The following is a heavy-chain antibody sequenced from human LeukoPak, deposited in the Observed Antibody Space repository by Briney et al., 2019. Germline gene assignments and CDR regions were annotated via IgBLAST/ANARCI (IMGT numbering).Heavy chain of an antibody. V-gene: IGHV1-8*03. J-gene: IGHJ5*02. Sequence: ASVKVSCKASGYTFTSYDINWVRQATGQGLEWMGWMNPNSGNTGYAQKFQGRVTITRNTSISTAYMELSSLRSEDTAVYYCARESYYYDSSGYPRWFAPGGQGTLVTVSS. CDR1: GYTFTSYD. CDR3: ARESYYYDSSGYPRWFAP. CDR2: MNPNSGNT. D-gene: IGHD3-22*01.